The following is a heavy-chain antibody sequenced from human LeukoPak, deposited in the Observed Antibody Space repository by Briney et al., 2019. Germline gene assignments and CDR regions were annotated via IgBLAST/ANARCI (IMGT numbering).Heavy chain of an antibody. CDR3: ASFRRSYCSSTSCYEDGMDV. CDR1: GYTFTGYY. CDR2: INPNSGGT. Sequence: ASVKVSCKASGYTFTGYYMHWVRQAPGQGLEWMGWINPNSGGTNYAQKFQGRVTMTRDTSISTACMELSRLRSDDTAVYYCASFRRSYCSSTSCYEDGMDVWGQGTTVTVSS. J-gene: IGHJ6*02. D-gene: IGHD2-2*01. V-gene: IGHV1-2*02.